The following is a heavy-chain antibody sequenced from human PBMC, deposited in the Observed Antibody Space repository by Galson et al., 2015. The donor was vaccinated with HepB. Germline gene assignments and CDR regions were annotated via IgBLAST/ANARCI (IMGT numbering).Heavy chain of an antibody. V-gene: IGHV4-34*01. Sequence: LRLSCAASGFTFSDYYMSWIRQAPGKGLEWIGEINHSGSTNYNPSLKSRVTMSVDTSKNQFSLKLSSVTAADTAVYYCARGNYSYDSYYFDYWGQGTLVTVSS. J-gene: IGHJ4*02. CDR2: INHSGST. CDR1: GFTFSDYY. CDR3: ARGNYSYDSYYFDY. D-gene: IGHD5-18*01.